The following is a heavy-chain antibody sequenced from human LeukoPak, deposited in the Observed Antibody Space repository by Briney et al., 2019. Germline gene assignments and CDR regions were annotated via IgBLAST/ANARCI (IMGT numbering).Heavy chain of an antibody. CDR2: INPSGGST. V-gene: IGHV1-46*01. CDR1: GYTFTIYY. J-gene: IGHJ4*02. CDR3: ARGRVVIIHLMQFDY. Sequence: ASVTVSCTASGYTFTIYYMHWVRQAPGQGLEWMGIINPSGGSTSYAQKFQGRVTMTRDMSTSTVYMELRSLRSEDTAVYYCARGRVVIIHLMQFDYWGQGTLVTVSS. D-gene: IGHD3-3*01.